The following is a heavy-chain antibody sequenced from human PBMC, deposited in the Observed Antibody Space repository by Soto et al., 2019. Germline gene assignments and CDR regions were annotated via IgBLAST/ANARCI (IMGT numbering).Heavy chain of an antibody. CDR3: ARGEDDYGVFRFDY. CDR2: IIPIFGTA. CDR1: GGTFSSYA. D-gene: IGHD4-17*01. J-gene: IGHJ4*02. V-gene: IGHV1-69*01. Sequence: QVQLVQSGAEVKKPGSSVKVSCKASGGTFSSYAISWVRQAPGQGLEWMGGIIPIFGTANSPQKFQGRVTITANESTSTAYMELSSLRSEDTDVYYCARGEDDYGVFRFDYWGKGTLVTVSS.